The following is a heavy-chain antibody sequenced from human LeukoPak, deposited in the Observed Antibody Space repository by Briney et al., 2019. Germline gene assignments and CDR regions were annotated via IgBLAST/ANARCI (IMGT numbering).Heavy chain of an antibody. Sequence: ASVKVSCKASGYTFTSYDINWVRQATGQGLEWMGWMNPNSGNTGYAQKFQGRVTMTRNTSISTAYMELSSLRSEDTAVYYCAREHYYDGDWLDPWGQGTLVTVSS. CDR2: MNPNSGNT. CDR3: AREHYYDGDWLDP. D-gene: IGHD3-22*01. CDR1: GYTFTSYD. J-gene: IGHJ5*02. V-gene: IGHV1-8*01.